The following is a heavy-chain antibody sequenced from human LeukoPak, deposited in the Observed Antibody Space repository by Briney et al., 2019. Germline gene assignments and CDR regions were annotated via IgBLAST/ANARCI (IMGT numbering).Heavy chain of an antibody. CDR3: ARGGWELPGARRRNRGDWFDP. J-gene: IGHJ5*02. CDR2: IYTSGST. V-gene: IGHV4-4*07. D-gene: IGHD3-10*01. CDR1: GGSISSYY. Sequence: PSETLSLTCTVSGGSISSYYWSWIRQPAGKGLEWIGRIYTSGSTNYNPSLKSRVTMSVDTSKKQFSLNLSSVIAADTGVFYCARGGWELPGARRRNRGDWFDPWGQGTLVTVSS.